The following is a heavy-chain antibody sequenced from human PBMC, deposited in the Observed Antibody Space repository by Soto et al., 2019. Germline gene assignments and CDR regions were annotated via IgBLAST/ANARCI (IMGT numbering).Heavy chain of an antibody. J-gene: IGHJ6*02. D-gene: IGHD3-10*01. Sequence: VQLLESGGGLVQPGGSLRLSCAASGFTFSRYAMSWVRQAPGKGLDWVSAISGSGSSTYYADAVKGRFTISRDNSNNTLYLQMNSLRADDTAVYYSAKSFGGLVRGSYGMDVWGQGTTVTVSS. CDR2: ISGSGSST. CDR3: AKSFGGLVRGSYGMDV. CDR1: GFTFSRYA. V-gene: IGHV3-23*01.